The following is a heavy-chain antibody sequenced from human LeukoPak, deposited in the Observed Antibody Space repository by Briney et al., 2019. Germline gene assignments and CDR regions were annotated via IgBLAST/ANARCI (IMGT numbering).Heavy chain of an antibody. Sequence: SETLSLTCTVSGGSIRSSSYYWGWIRQPPGKGLEWIGSIYYSGRTYYNPSLKSPVTISVGTSKNQFSLKLSSVTAADTAVYYCAATTVINYYGSGKIDYWGQGTLVTVSS. CDR3: AATTVINYYGSGKIDY. V-gene: IGHV4-39*01. CDR1: GGSIRSSSYY. CDR2: IYYSGRT. D-gene: IGHD3-10*01. J-gene: IGHJ4*02.